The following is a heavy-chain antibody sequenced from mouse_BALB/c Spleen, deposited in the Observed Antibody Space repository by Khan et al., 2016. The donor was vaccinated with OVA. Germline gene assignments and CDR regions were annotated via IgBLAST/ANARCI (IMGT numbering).Heavy chain of an antibody. CDR3: ARGDGYYVYFDY. CDR1: GYTFTHYV. V-gene: IGHV1-77*01. D-gene: IGHD2-3*01. CDR2: IYPGSDNA. Sequence: QVQLKESGPELVKPGASVKMSCKASGYTFTHYVITWVKQRTGQGLEWIGEIYPGSDNAYYNERFKGKATLTADKSSNTTHMQLSSLTSEDSAVYFCARGDGYYVYFDYWGQGTTLTVSS. J-gene: IGHJ2*01.